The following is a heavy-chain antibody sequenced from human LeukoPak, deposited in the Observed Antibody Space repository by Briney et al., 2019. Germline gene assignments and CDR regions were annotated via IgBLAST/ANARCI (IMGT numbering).Heavy chain of an antibody. D-gene: IGHD3-22*01. Sequence: GGSLRLSCAASGFTFSSYGMHWVRQAPGKGLEWVAFIRYDGSNKYYADSVKGRFTISRDNSKNTLYLQMNSLRAEDTAVYYCAKDRRRDYYDSSGYYNYWGQGTLVTVSS. V-gene: IGHV3-30*02. J-gene: IGHJ4*02. CDR3: AKDRRRDYYDSSGYYNY. CDR1: GFTFSSYG. CDR2: IRYDGSNK.